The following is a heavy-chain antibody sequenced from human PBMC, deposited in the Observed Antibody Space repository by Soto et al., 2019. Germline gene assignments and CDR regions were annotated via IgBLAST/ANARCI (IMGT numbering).Heavy chain of an antibody. CDR1: GGSISGYY. V-gene: IGHV4-59*12. CDR3: ARDGYNSGNAFDI. CDR2: IFYRGST. J-gene: IGHJ3*02. Sequence: SETLSLTCTVSGGSISGYYWAWIRQSPGTGLEWIGYIFYRGSTTYNPSLKSRLTISVNTSKNQFSLKLSSVTAADTAVYYCARDGYNSGNAFDIWGQGTLVTVSS. D-gene: IGHD5-12*01.